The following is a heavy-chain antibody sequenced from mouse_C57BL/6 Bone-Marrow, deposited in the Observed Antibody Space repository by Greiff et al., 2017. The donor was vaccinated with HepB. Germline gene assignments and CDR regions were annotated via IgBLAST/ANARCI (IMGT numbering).Heavy chain of an antibody. V-gene: IGHV5-9-1*02. Sequence: LQQSGEGLVKPGGSLKLSCAASGFTFSSYAMSWVRQTPEKRLEWVAYISSGGDYIYYADTVKGRFTISRDNARNTLYLQMSSLKSEDTAMYYCTRERIYYYGSSYWYFDVWGTGTTVTVSS. J-gene: IGHJ1*03. CDR2: ISSGGDYI. CDR1: GFTFSSYA. D-gene: IGHD1-1*01. CDR3: TRERIYYYGSSYWYFDV.